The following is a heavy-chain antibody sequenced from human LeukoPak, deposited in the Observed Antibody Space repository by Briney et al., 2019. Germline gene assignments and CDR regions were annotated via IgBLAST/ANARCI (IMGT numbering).Heavy chain of an antibody. D-gene: IGHD6-13*01. Sequence: GGSLRLSCAASGFTFDVYAMHWVRQAPGKGLEWVSGISWNSGSIGYADSVKGRFTISRDNAKNSLYLQMNSLRAEDTALYYCAKENSRTNIAAAMDHWGQGTLVTVSS. CDR2: ISWNSGSI. CDR1: GFTFDVYA. J-gene: IGHJ4*02. CDR3: AKENSRTNIAAAMDH. V-gene: IGHV3-9*01.